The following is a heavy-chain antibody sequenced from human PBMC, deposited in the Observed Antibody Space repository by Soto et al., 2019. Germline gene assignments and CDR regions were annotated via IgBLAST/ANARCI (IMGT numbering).Heavy chain of an antibody. D-gene: IGHD5-12*01. CDR1: GFTFSSYA. Sequence: GSLRLSCAASGFTFSSYAMHWVRQAPGKGLEWAAVISYDGSNKYYADSVKGRFTISRDNSKNTLYLQMNSLRAEDTAVYYCATLRGMATIIDYWGQGTLVTVSS. CDR3: ATLRGMATIIDY. V-gene: IGHV3-30-3*01. J-gene: IGHJ4*02. CDR2: ISYDGSNK.